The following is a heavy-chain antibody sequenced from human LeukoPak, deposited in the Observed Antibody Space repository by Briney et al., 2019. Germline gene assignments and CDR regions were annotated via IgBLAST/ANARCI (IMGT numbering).Heavy chain of an antibody. J-gene: IGHJ6*02. CDR2: ISSSGSTI. V-gene: IGHV3-11*01. CDR3: ARDGDSSGWYGSFLGYGMDV. CDR1: GFTFSEHY. Sequence: GGSLRLSCAASGFTFSEHYMSWIRQAPGKGLEWVSYISSSGSTIYYVDSVKGRFTISRDNAKNSLYLQMNSLRAEDTAVYYCARDGDSSGWYGSFLGYGMDVWGQGTTVTVSS. D-gene: IGHD6-19*01.